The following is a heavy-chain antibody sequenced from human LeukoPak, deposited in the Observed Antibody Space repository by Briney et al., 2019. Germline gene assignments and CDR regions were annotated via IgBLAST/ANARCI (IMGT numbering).Heavy chain of an antibody. Sequence: PGGSLRLSCAASGFTFGSYAMSWVRQAPGKGLEWVSAISGSGGSTYYADSVKGRFTISRDNSKNTLYLQMNSLRAEDTAVYYCARVVGVYYGSGSYIDYWGQGTLVTVSS. CDR1: GFTFGSYA. D-gene: IGHD3-10*01. J-gene: IGHJ4*02. V-gene: IGHV3-23*01. CDR2: ISGSGGST. CDR3: ARVVGVYYGSGSYIDY.